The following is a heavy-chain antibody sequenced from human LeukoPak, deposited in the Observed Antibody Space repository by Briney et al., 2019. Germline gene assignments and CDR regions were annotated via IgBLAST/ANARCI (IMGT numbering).Heavy chain of an antibody. CDR2: ISYDGSNK. CDR1: GFTFSSYG. V-gene: IGHV3-30*18. D-gene: IGHD1-1*01. J-gene: IGHJ4*02. CDR3: AKDQSWTLRRFDY. Sequence: GGSLRLSCAASGFTFSSYGMHWVRQAPGKGLEWVAVISYDGSNKYYADSVKGRFTISRDNSKNTLYLQMNSLRAEDTAVYYCAKDQSWTLRRFDYCGQRALFSASS.